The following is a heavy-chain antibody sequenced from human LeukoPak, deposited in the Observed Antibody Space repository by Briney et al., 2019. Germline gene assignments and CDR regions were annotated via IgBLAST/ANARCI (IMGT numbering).Heavy chain of an antibody. J-gene: IGHJ4*02. CDR2: ISGGGVST. CDR3: AKSLSGPYGPPFEY. V-gene: IGHV3-23*01. D-gene: IGHD4-17*01. CDR1: GFTFSSYA. Sequence: GGSLRLSCAASGFTFSSYAMNWVRQATGKGLGWVSTISGGGVSTFYADSVKGRFTISRDNSKNTLYLQMNSLRAEDTAIYYRAKSLSGPYGPPFEYWGQGTLVTVSS.